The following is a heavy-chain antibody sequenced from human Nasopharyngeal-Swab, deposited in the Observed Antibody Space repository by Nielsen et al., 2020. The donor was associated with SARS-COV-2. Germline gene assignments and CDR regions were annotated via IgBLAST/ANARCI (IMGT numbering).Heavy chain of an antibody. D-gene: IGHD5-24*01. CDR1: GYTFTRNG. J-gene: IGHJ4*02. V-gene: IGHV1-69*13. CDR3: ARVAHFGRDGYNYVNY. CDR2: IIPIFGTA. Sequence: SVKVSCKTSGYTFTRNGISWVRQAPGQGLEWMGGIIPIFGTANYAQKFQGRVTITADESTSTAYMELSSLRSEDTAVYYCARVAHFGRDGYNYVNYWGQGTLVTVSS.